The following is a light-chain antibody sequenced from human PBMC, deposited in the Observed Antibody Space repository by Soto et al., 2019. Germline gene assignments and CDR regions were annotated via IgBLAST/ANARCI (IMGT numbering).Light chain of an antibody. CDR3: QQYNNWPPIT. Sequence: EIMMTQSPATLSVSPGERATLSCKASQSVSNNVAWNQQKPGQAPRLLIYYASTRATGIPARFSGSGSGTEFTLPISSVQSEDFALYSCQQYNNWPPITFGQGTRLEIK. CDR2: YAS. CDR1: QSVSNN. J-gene: IGKJ5*01. V-gene: IGKV3-15*01.